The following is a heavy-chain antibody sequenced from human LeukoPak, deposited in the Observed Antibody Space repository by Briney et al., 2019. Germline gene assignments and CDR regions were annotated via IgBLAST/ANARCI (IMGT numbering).Heavy chain of an antibody. CDR3: ARATGTTRNAFDI. CDR2: VHYSGST. D-gene: IGHD1-7*01. J-gene: IGHJ3*02. CDR1: DGSINSYY. Sequence: PSETLSLTCTDSDGSINSYYWSWIRQSPGXXLXXIGYVHYSGSTNYNPSLKSRVTISVDTSKKQVSLKLNSVTAVDTAVYYCARATGTTRNAFDIWGQGTMVTVSS. V-gene: IGHV4-59*01.